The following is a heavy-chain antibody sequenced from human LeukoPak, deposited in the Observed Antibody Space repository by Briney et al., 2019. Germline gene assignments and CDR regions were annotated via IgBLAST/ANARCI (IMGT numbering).Heavy chain of an antibody. D-gene: IGHD1-26*01. J-gene: IGHJ4*02. CDR3: ARVGSGSYTHTLDY. CDR2: ISSTSSTI. CDR1: GFTFSNYN. V-gene: IGHV3-48*04. Sequence: PGGSLRLSCAASGFTFSNYNMNWVRQAPGKGLAWVSYISSTSSTIYYADSVKGRFTISRDNAKNSLYLQMNSLRAEDTAVYYCARVGSGSYTHTLDYWGQGTLVTVSS.